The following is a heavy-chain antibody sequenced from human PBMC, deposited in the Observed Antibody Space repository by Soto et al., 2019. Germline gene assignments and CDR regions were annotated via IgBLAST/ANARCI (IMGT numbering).Heavy chain of an antibody. J-gene: IGHJ4*02. CDR2: IWYDGSNK. CDR1: GFTFSSYG. CDR3: ARDPTPSSGYYLYYFDY. V-gene: IGHV3-33*01. D-gene: IGHD3-22*01. Sequence: GGSLRLSCAASGFTFSSYGMHWVRQAPGKGLERVAVIWYDGSNKYYADSVKGRFTISRDNSKNTLYLQMNSLRAEDTAVYYCARDPTPSSGYYLYYFDYWGQGTLVTVS.